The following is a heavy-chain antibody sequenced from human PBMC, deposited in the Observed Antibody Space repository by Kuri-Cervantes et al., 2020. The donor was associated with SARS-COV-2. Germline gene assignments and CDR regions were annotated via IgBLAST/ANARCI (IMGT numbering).Heavy chain of an antibody. CDR2: IYPGDSDT. V-gene: IGHV5-51*01. J-gene: IGHJ4*02. D-gene: IGHD1-14*01. CDR3: ARLPGRGLFYFDY. CDR1: GYSFTSYS. Sequence: KVSCKGSGYSFTSYSIGWVRQMPGKGLEWMGIIYPGDSDTRYSPSFQGQVTISADKSISTAYLQWSSLKASYTAMYYCARLPGRGLFYFDYWGQGTLVTVSS.